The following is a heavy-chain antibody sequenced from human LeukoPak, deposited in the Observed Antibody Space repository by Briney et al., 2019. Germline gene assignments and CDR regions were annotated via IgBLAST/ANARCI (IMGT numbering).Heavy chain of an antibody. J-gene: IGHJ4*02. CDR1: GGSFSGYY. CDR2: INHSGST. V-gene: IGHV4-34*01. Sequence: PSETLPLTCAVYGGSFSGYYWSWIRQPPGKGLEWIGEINHSGSTNYNPSLKSRVTISVDTSKNQFSLKLSSVTAADTAVYYCARDCSGGSCYGGASFWGQGTLVTVSS. D-gene: IGHD2-15*01. CDR3: ARDCSGGSCYGGASF.